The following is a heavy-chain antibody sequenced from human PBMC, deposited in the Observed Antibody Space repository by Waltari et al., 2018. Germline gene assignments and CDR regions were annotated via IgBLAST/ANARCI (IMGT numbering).Heavy chain of an antibody. Sequence: QVQLVQSGAEVKKPGASVKVSCKASGYTFHGYYMHWVRQAPGQGLEWMGRINPNSGGTNYAQKFQGRVTMTRDTSISTAYMELSRLRSDDTAVYYCAREPGHDYYYYYGMDVWGQGTTVTVSS. CDR2: INPNSGGT. V-gene: IGHV1-2*06. J-gene: IGHJ6*02. CDR1: GYTFHGYY. CDR3: AREPGHDYYYYYGMDV.